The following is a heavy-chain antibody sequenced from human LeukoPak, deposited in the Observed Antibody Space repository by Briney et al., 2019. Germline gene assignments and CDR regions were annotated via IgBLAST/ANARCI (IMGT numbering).Heavy chain of an antibody. Sequence: GGSLRLSCAASGFTFSSYSMNWVRQAPGKGLEWVSSISSSSSYIYYADSVKGRFTISRDNAKNSLYLQMNSLRAEDTAVYYCARLGELLSDAFDIWGQGTMVTVSS. V-gene: IGHV3-21*01. CDR2: ISSSSSYI. J-gene: IGHJ3*02. CDR1: GFTFSSYS. D-gene: IGHD3-10*01. CDR3: ARLGELLSDAFDI.